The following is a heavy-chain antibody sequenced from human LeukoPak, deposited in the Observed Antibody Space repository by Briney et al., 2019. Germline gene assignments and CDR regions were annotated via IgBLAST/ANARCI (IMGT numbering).Heavy chain of an antibody. Sequence: GGSLRLSCAASGFIFSNYAMYWVRQAPGRGPEWVSAISGRSDNTYYADSVKGRFTHSRDSSKNTLYLQMNSLRADDTAVYYCAKWGDYDVLTGYYVSDFWGQGTLVTVSS. CDR3: AKWGDYDVLTGYYVSDF. CDR2: ISGRSDNT. CDR1: GFIFSNYA. D-gene: IGHD3-9*01. V-gene: IGHV3-23*01. J-gene: IGHJ4*02.